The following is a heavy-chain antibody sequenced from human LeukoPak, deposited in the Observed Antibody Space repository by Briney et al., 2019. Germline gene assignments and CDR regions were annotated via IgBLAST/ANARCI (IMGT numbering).Heavy chain of an antibody. CDR3: AREYSSSSRAFDI. CDR1: GYTISSGYY. V-gene: IGHV4-38-2*02. Sequence: SETLSLTCAVSGYTISSGYYWGWIRQPPGKGLEWIGSIYHNGNTYYNPSLRSRVTISVDTSKNQFSLKLSSVLHIHTVVSYCAREYSSSSRAFDIWGQGTMVTVSS. D-gene: IGHD6-6*01. CDR2: IYHNGNT. J-gene: IGHJ3*02.